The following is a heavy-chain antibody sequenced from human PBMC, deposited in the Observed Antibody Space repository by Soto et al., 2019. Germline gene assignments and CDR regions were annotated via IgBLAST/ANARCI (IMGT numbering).Heavy chain of an antibody. V-gene: IGHV2-5*02. CDR3: AHGSGWLSDY. Sequence: QITLKESGPTLMKPTQTLTLTCTFSGFSLNSPAVGVNWIRQPPGKALEWLALIYWDDDKQYSPSLKSRLTITKDTSKNQVVLTMTNMDPVDTATYFCAHGSGWLSDYWGQGTLVTVSS. CDR1: GFSLNSPAVG. J-gene: IGHJ4*02. D-gene: IGHD6-19*01. CDR2: IYWDDDK.